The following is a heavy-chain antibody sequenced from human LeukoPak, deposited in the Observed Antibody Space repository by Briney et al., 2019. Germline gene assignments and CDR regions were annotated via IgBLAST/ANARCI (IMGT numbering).Heavy chain of an antibody. J-gene: IGHJ6*03. Sequence: GGALQISCKGSGYGFTSYWIGWVRPVPGKGVGGMGIIYPGECDTRYSPSFQGQVTISAEKSISTAYLQWRSLEASDTAMYYCARLGSVTYYDFWSGYYYYYYMDVWGKGTTVTVSS. CDR3: ARLGSVTYYDFWSGYYYYYYMDV. CDR2: IYPGECDT. CDR1: GYGFTSYW. V-gene: IGHV5-51*01. D-gene: IGHD3-3*01.